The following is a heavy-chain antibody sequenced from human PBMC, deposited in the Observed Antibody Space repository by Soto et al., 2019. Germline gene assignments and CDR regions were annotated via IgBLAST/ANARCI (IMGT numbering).Heavy chain of an antibody. Sequence: QVQLQQWGAGLLKPSETLSLTCAVYGGSFSGYYWSWIRQPPGKGLEWIGEINHSGSTNYNPSLKSRVTISVATSKNQFSLKLSSVTAADTAVYYCARGKGYYDSSGYFHFDYWGQGTLVTVSS. V-gene: IGHV4-34*01. J-gene: IGHJ4*02. CDR2: INHSGST. D-gene: IGHD3-22*01. CDR1: GGSFSGYY. CDR3: ARGKGYYDSSGYFHFDY.